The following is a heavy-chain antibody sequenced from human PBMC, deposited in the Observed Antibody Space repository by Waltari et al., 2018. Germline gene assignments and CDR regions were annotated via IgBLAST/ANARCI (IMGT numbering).Heavy chain of an antibody. J-gene: IGHJ4*02. Sequence: EVQLEESGGGLVQPGGSLRLSCAASGFTFSSYSMNWVRQAPGQGLEWVSDISSSSSTISYADSVKGRFPISRDNAKNSLYLQMNSLGAEDTAVYYCAREGGTILWGQGTLVTVSS. CDR1: GFTFSSYS. V-gene: IGHV3-48*04. CDR3: AREGGTIL. D-gene: IGHD1-1*01. CDR2: ISSSSSTI.